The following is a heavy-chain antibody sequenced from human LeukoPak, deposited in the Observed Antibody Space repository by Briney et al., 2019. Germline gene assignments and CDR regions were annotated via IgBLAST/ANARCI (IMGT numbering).Heavy chain of an antibody. CDR1: GGTFSSYA. Sequence: ASVKVSCKASGGTFSSYAISGVRQAPGQGLEWMGGIIPIFGTANYAQKFQGRVTITADKSTSTAYMELSSLRSEDTAVYYCASPGGYSYGSDFDYWGQGTLVTVSS. CDR2: IIPIFGTA. CDR3: ASPGGYSYGSDFDY. D-gene: IGHD5-18*01. J-gene: IGHJ4*02. V-gene: IGHV1-69*06.